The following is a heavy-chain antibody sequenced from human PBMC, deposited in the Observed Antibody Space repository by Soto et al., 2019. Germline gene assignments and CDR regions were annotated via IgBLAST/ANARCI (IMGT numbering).Heavy chain of an antibody. Sequence: QVQLVESGGGVVQPGRSLRLSCAASGFTFSSYGMHWVRQAPGKGLEWVAVIWYDGSNKYYADSVKGRFTISRDNSKNTLYLQMNGLRTEYTAVYYCARGHYDILTGYVRADDSFDIWVRGTMVTVSS. CDR3: ARGHYDILTGYVRADDSFDI. J-gene: IGHJ3*02. CDR2: IWYDGSNK. CDR1: GFTFSSYG. V-gene: IGHV3-33*01. D-gene: IGHD3-9*01.